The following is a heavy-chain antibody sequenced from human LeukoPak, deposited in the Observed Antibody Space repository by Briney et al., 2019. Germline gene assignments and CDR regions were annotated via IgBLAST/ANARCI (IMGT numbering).Heavy chain of an antibody. CDR2: ISYDGSNK. CDR3: ARLDSSGWGTLDY. J-gene: IGHJ4*02. CDR1: GFTFSSYA. D-gene: IGHD6-19*01. V-gene: IGHV3-30*04. Sequence: GGSLRLSCAASGFTFSSYAVHWVRQAPGKGLEWVAVISYDGSNKYYADSVKGRFTISRDNSRNTLYLQMNSLRAEDTAVYYCARLDSSGWGTLDYWGQGILVTVSS.